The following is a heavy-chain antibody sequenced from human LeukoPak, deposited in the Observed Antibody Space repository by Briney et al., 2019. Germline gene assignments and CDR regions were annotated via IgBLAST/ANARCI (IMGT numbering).Heavy chain of an antibody. V-gene: IGHV1-18*01. CDR1: GYTFTSYG. D-gene: IGHD3-10*01. J-gene: IGHJ3*02. Sequence: ASVTVSCKASGYTFTSYGISWVRQAPGQGLEWMGWISAYNGNTNYAQKLQGRVTMTTDTSTSTAYMELRSLRSDDTAVYYCARWSFRQDAFDIWGQGTMVTVSS. CDR2: ISAYNGNT. CDR3: ARWSFRQDAFDI.